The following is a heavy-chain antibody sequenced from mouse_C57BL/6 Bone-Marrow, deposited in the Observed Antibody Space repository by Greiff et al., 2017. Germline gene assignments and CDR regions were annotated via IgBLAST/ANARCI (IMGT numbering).Heavy chain of an antibody. J-gene: IGHJ4*01. D-gene: IGHD2-14*01. Sequence: EVPRVESEGGLVQPVSSMKLSCTSSGFTFTDYYITWFRQVPDPGLEWVANLNYAGSSTYSLDSLQSRFILSIATAKHILYLQLSSLKSEYTDTYYCARALYRLNPYDYAMDYWGQGTSVTVSS. V-gene: IGHV5-16*01. CDR3: ARALYRLNPYDYAMDY. CDR2: LNYAGSST. CDR1: GFTFTDYY.